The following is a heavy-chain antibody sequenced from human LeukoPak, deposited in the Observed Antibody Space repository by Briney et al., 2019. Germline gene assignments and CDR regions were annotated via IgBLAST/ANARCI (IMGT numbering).Heavy chain of an antibody. V-gene: IGHV3-30-3*01. J-gene: IGHJ4*02. CDR3: AIDPNWGIHY. CDR2: ISYDGSNK. Sequence: GGSLRLSCAASGFTFSSYAMHWVRQAPGKGLEWVAVISYDGSNKYYADSVKGRFTISRDNSKNALYLQMNSLRVEDTAIYYCAIDPNWGIHYWGQGVLVTVSS. CDR1: GFTFSSYA. D-gene: IGHD7-27*01.